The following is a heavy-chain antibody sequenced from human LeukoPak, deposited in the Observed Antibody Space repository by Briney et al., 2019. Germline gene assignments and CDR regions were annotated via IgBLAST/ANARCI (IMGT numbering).Heavy chain of an antibody. V-gene: IGHV1-46*01. CDR2: INPSGGST. D-gene: IGHD3-22*01. J-gene: IGHJ2*01. CDR1: GYTFTGYY. Sequence: ASVKVSCKASGYTFTGYYTHWVRQAPGQGLEWMGIINPSGGSTSYAQKFQGRVTMTRDMSTSTVYMELSSLRSEDTAVYYCARDMYYYDSSGYSREPYWYFDLWGRGTLVTVSS. CDR3: ARDMYYYDSSGYSREPYWYFDL.